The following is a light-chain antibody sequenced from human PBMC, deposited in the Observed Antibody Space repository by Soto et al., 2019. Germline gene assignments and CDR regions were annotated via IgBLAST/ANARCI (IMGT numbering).Light chain of an antibody. CDR2: DND. Sequence: QSVLTQPPSVSAAPGQKVTISCSGSSSNIGNRHVAWYQQLPGTAPKLLIYDNDNRLSGIPDRFSGSKSGTSATLGITGLQTGDEADYYCATWDDSLSVVVFGGGTQLTVL. CDR1: SSNIGNRH. J-gene: IGLJ2*01. CDR3: ATWDDSLSVVV. V-gene: IGLV1-51*01.